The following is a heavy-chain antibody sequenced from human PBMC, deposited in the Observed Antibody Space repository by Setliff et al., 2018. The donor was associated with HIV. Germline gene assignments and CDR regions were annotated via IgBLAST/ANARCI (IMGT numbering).Heavy chain of an antibody. CDR2: ISYSSTYI. D-gene: IGHD3-9*01. CDR1: GFTFSTYT. J-gene: IGHJ6*03. V-gene: IGHV3-21*01. CDR3: ARDPSAEILTGYKSYYYYMDV. Sequence: LRLSCAASGFTFSTYTMNWVRQAPGKGLEWVSSISYSSTYIYYADSVKGRFTISRDNAKNSLYLQMNSLRDEDAAVYYCARDPSAEILTGYKSYYYYMDVWGKGTTVTVSS.